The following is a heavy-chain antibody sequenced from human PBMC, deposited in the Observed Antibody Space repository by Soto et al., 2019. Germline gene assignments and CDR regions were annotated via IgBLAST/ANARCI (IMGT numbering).Heavy chain of an antibody. D-gene: IGHD4-17*01. CDR2: MSAYNGNT. CDR3: ARSFVGLLQPYYSYGMDV. J-gene: IGHJ6*04. CDR1: GYTFTSYG. Sequence: ASVNVSCKASGYTFTSYGISWVRQAPLQGLEWMGWMSAYNGNTNYAQKLQGRVTMTTDTHTSTAYMALRSLRSDDTAVYYCARSFVGLLQPYYSYGMDVWGKGTTVRVSS. V-gene: IGHV1-18*01.